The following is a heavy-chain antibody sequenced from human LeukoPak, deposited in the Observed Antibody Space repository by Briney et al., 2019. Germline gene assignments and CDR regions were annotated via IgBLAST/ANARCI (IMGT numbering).Heavy chain of an antibody. CDR3: ARDNAQQWLPGKY. J-gene: IGHJ4*02. V-gene: IGHV3-48*03. Sequence: GGSLRLSCAASEFTFSTYHLNWVRQAPGKGLEWVAYISSSGRNSHYSDSVKGRITISRDNAKDSLYLQMNSLRPEDTAVYYCARDNAQQWLPGKYWGQGTLVTVPS. CDR2: ISSSGRNS. D-gene: IGHD6-19*01. CDR1: EFTFSTYH.